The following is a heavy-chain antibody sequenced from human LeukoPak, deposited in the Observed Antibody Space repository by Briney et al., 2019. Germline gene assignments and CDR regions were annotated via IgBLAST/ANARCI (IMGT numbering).Heavy chain of an antibody. V-gene: IGHV3-53*01. D-gene: IGHD2-21*02. CDR1: GFIFSDHY. Sequence: GGSLRLSCAASGFIFSDHYMDWVRQAPGKGLEWVSVIFGGGSTYYADSVKGRFTISRDNSKNTLYLQMNSLRAEDTAVYYCAREGTYCGGDCYPLGYWGQGTLVTVSS. J-gene: IGHJ4*02. CDR3: AREGTYCGGDCYPLGY. CDR2: IFGGGST.